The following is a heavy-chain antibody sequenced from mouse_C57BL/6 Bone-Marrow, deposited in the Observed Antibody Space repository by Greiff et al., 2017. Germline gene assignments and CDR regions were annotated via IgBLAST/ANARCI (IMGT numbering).Heavy chain of an antibody. V-gene: IGHV1-63*01. D-gene: IGHD4-1*01. CDR1: GYTFTNYW. J-gene: IGHJ2*01. CDR3: ARSNWGFDY. CDR2: IYPGGGYT. Sequence: VQLQQSGAELVRPGTSVTMSCKASGYTFTNYWIGWAKQRPGHGLEWIGDIYPGGGYTNYNEKFKGKATLTADKSSSTAYMQVSSLTSEDSAIYYGARSNWGFDYWGQGTTLTVSS.